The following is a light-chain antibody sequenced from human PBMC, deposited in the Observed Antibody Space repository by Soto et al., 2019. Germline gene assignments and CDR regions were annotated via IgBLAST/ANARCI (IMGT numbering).Light chain of an antibody. J-gene: IGKJ1*01. V-gene: IGKV1-5*03. CDR3: QQYNSYPRT. Sequence: DIQMTQSTSTLSASVGDRVTITCRASQSISSWLAWYQQKPGKAPKLLIYKASSLESGVPSRFSCSGSGTEFTLTISSLQPDDFATYYCQQYNSYPRTFGQGTKVEIK. CDR1: QSISSW. CDR2: KAS.